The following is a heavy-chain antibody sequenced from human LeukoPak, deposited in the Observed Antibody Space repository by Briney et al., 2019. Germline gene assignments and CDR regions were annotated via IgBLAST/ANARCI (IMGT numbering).Heavy chain of an antibody. CDR2: IGKSGDSI. CDR3: ARERDVGYCSSTGCHAPDY. D-gene: IGHD2-2*01. J-gene: IGHJ4*02. Sequence: GGSLRLSCAASGFSFSSFAMSWVRQAPGKGLDWVSIIGKSGDSIYYADSVKGRFTISRDNSKNTLYLQMNGLRAEDTAVYYCARERDVGYCSSTGCHAPDYWGQGTLVTVSS. V-gene: IGHV3-23*01. CDR1: GFSFSSFA.